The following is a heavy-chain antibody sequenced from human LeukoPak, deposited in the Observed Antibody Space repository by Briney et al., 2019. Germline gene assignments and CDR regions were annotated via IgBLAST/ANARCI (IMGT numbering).Heavy chain of an antibody. V-gene: IGHV1-2*02. CDR2: INSNSGGT. J-gene: IGHJ4*02. Sequence: ASVKVCCKPSGYTFTDYYIHWMRQAPGQGLEWMGWINSNSGGTSYAQKFQGRVTLTRDTPTRTAFMELNRLTSDDTAVYYCARTSIAARRADFDYWGQGTVVTVSS. D-gene: IGHD6-6*01. CDR1: GYTFTDYY. CDR3: ARTSIAARRADFDY.